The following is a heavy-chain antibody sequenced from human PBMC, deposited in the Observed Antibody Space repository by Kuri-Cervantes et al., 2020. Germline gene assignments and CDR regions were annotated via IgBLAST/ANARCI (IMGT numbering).Heavy chain of an antibody. CDR2: INTNSGGT. CDR1: RYTFTGQY. CDR3: ARGRRYYYGSGSYYNRDAHLPIYYYYYMDV. Sequence: ASVKVSCKASRYTFTGQYMHWVRQAPGEGLEWMGWINTNSGGTNYAQKLQGRVTMTTDTSTSTAYMELSSLRSEDTAVYYCARGRRYYYGSGSYYNRDAHLPIYYYYYMDVWGKGTTVTVSS. D-gene: IGHD3-10*01. J-gene: IGHJ6*03. V-gene: IGHV1-2*02.